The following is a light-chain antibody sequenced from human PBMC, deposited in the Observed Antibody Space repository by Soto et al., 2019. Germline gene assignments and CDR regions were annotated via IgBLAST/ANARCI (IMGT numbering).Light chain of an antibody. V-gene: IGLV2-23*01. Sequence: QSVLTQPASVSGSLGQSITISCIGTSSNIGSYNLVSWYQHQPGKAPKIMIFEGSKRPSGVSNRFSGSRSGNTASLTISGLQAQDEADYYCCSFAGTGTHYVFGTGTKLTVL. J-gene: IGLJ1*01. CDR3: CSFAGTGTHYV. CDR2: EGS. CDR1: SSNIGSYNL.